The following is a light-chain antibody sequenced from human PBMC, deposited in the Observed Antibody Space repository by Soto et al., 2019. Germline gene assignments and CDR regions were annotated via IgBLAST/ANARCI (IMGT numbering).Light chain of an antibody. CDR2: GNT. V-gene: IGLV1-44*01. CDR1: GSSIGTNT. CDR3: AAWDGSLNNVL. J-gene: IGLJ2*01. Sequence: QSVLTQPPSASGTPGQRVIISCSGSGSSIGTNTVNWYRQLPGTAPKLLIYGNTQRPSGVPDRFSGSKSGTSASLAISGLQSEDEADYYCAAWDGSLNNVLFGGGTKLTVL.